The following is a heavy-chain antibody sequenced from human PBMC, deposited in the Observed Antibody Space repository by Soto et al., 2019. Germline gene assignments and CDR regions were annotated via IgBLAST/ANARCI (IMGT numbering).Heavy chain of an antibody. Sequence: SETLSLTCTVSGGSISSYYWSWIRQPPGKGLEWIGYIYYSGSTNYNPSLKSRVTISVDTSKNQFSLKLSSVTAADTAVYYCARAPRYSSGWTGIDYWGQGTLVTVSS. J-gene: IGHJ4*02. CDR1: GGSISSYY. D-gene: IGHD6-19*01. CDR3: ARAPRYSSGWTGIDY. CDR2: IYYSGST. V-gene: IGHV4-59*01.